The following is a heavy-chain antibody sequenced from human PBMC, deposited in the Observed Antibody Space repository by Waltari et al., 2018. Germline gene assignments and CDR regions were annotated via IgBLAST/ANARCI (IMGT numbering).Heavy chain of an antibody. J-gene: IGHJ4*02. V-gene: IGHV3-30*02. D-gene: IGHD1-26*01. CDR3: ARHMLALGDGDS. CDR2: VSNDGRSQ. Sequence: QVQLVVSGGGVVQPGGSLGLSCAVSGSTFSLCAMHGVRQAPGKGLGWVAFVSNDGRSQYYRDSVKGRFTISRDNSENTVYLQMNSLRPEDTAVYYCARHMLALGDGDSWGQGTVVTVSS. CDR1: GSTFSLCA.